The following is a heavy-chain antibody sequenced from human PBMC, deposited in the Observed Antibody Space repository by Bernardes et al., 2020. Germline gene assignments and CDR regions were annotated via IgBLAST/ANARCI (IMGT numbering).Heavy chain of an antibody. CDR1: GGSFSGYY. CDR2: INHSGST. D-gene: IGHD6-13*01. J-gene: IGHJ4*02. Sequence: SDTLSPTCAVYGGSFSGYYWSWIRKRPGKGLEWIGEINHSGSTNYNPSLKSRVTISVDTSKNQFSLKLSSVTAADTAVYYCARGIKEVDSSSLYYFDYWCQGTLVTVSS. CDR3: ARGIKEVDSSSLYYFDY. V-gene: IGHV4-34*01.